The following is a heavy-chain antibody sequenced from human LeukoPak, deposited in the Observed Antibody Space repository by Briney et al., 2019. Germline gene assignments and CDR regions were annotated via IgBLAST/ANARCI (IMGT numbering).Heavy chain of an antibody. CDR2: ISGSGGST. V-gene: IGHV3-23*01. D-gene: IGHD3-10*01. J-gene: IGHJ4*02. CDR1: GFTFSSYA. Sequence: PGGSLRLSCAASGFTFSSYAMSWVRQAPGKGLEWVSAISGSGGSTYYADSVRGRFTISRDNSKNTLYLQMNSLRAEDTAVYYCAKIVLAVSEILWFRETMYYFDYWGRGTLVTVSS. CDR3: AKIVLAVSEILWFRETMYYFDY.